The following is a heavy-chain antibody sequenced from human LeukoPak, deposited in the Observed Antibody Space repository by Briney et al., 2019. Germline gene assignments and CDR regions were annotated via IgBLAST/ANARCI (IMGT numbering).Heavy chain of an antibody. V-gene: IGHV3-49*04. D-gene: IGHD2-2*01. CDR2: IRSKAYGGTT. Sequence: GGSLRLSCTVSGFTFGDYAMSWVRRAPGKGLEWVGFIRSKAYGGTTEYAASVKGRFTISRDDSKSIAYLQMNSLKTEDTAVYYCTRDTMGVVVPAALNWFDPWGQGTLVTVSS. CDR1: GFTFGDYA. CDR3: TRDTMGVVVPAALNWFDP. J-gene: IGHJ5*02.